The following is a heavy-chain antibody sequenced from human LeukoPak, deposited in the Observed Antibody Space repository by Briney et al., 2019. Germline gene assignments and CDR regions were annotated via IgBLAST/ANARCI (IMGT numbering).Heavy chain of an antibody. V-gene: IGHV4-61*01. D-gene: IGHD2-15*01. Sequence: SSETLSLTCTVSGGSVSSGSYYWSWIRQPPGKGLEWIGYIYYSGSTNYNPSLKSRVTISVDTSKNQFSLKLSSVTAADTAVYYCARRYCSGGSCYSDGYYGMDVWGQGTTVTVSS. CDR3: ARRYCSGGSCYSDGYYGMDV. CDR1: GGSVSSGSYY. J-gene: IGHJ6*02. CDR2: IYYSGST.